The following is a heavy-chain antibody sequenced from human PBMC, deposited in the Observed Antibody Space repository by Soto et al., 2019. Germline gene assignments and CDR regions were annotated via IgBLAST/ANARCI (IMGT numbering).Heavy chain of an antibody. CDR2: INAGNGDT. CDR1: GYTFTDYA. Sequence: QVQLAQSGAEVRKPGASVKISCEASGYTFTDYAIHWVRQAPGQRFEWMGWINAGNGDTQFSRRVQGRVSISRDISASTVYMELSSLTPEDTAVYYCTRDLTEQSTSYPFDCWGQGTLVTVSP. D-gene: IGHD6-6*01. CDR3: TRDLTEQSTSYPFDC. J-gene: IGHJ4*02. V-gene: IGHV1-3*01.